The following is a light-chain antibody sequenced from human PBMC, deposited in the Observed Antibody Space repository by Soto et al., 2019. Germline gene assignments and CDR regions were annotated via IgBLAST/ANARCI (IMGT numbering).Light chain of an antibody. Sequence: QYALTQPPSASGSPGQSVTISCTGTSSDVGGYNYVSWYQQHPGKAPKLMIYEVSKRPSGFPDRVSGSKSGNTASLTVSGIEAEDEDDDYCSSYAGSSSFGVFGGGTKLTVL. CDR2: EVS. CDR3: SSYAGSSSFGV. J-gene: IGLJ2*01. CDR1: SSDVGGYNY. V-gene: IGLV2-8*01.